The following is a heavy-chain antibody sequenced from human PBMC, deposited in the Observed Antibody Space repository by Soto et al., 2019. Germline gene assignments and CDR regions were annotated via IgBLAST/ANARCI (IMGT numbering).Heavy chain of an antibody. D-gene: IGHD2-2*01. J-gene: IGHJ6*02. V-gene: IGHV1-18*01. CDR1: GYTFTSYG. CDR3: ATEGVSCSSTSCYAEYYYGMDV. Sequence: QVQLVQSGAEVKKPGASVKVSCKASGYTFTSYGISWVRQAPGQGLEWMGWISAYNGNTNYAQKLQGRVTKTTDTSTSTAYMELRSLRSDDTAGYYCATEGVSCSSTSCYAEYYYGMDVWGQGTTVTVSS. CDR2: ISAYNGNT.